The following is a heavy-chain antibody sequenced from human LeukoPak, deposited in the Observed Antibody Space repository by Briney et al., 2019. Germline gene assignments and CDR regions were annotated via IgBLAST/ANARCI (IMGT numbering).Heavy chain of an antibody. CDR2: IYYSGST. Sequence: SETLSLTCAVSGGSINTGGYSWSWIRQPPGKGLEWIGYIYYSGSTYYNPSLKSRVTISVDTSKNQFSLKLSSVTAADTAVYYCARGRTMVRGVDFDYWGQGTLVTVSS. V-gene: IGHV4-31*11. D-gene: IGHD3-10*01. CDR3: ARGRTMVRGVDFDY. J-gene: IGHJ4*02. CDR1: GGSINTGGYS.